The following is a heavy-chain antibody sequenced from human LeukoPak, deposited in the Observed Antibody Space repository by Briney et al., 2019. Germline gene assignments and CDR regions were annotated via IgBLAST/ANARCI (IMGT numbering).Heavy chain of an antibody. J-gene: IGHJ4*02. CDR2: IYSGGST. CDR1: GFTVSSNY. V-gene: IGHV3-66*02. D-gene: IGHD6-6*01. Sequence: GGSLRLSCAASGFTVSSNYMSWVRQAPGKGLEWVSVIYSGGSTYYADSVKGRCTISRDNSKNTLYLQMNSLRAEDTAVYYCARVFAARLRGFDYWGQGTLVTVSS. CDR3: ARVFAARLRGFDY.